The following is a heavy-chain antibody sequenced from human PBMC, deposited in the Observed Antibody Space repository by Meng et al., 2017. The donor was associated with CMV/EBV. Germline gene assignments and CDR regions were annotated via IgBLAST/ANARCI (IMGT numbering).Heavy chain of an antibody. CDR3: ARDRARGEWFDP. J-gene: IGHJ5*02. CDR1: GGSFSGYY. Sequence: SETLSLTCAVYGGSFSGYYWSWIRQPPGKGLEWIGEINHSGSTNYNPSLKSRVTISVDTSKNQFSLKLSSVTAADTAVYYCARDRARGEWFDPWGQGTPVTVSS. CDR2: INHSGST. V-gene: IGHV4-34*01. D-gene: IGHD6-6*01.